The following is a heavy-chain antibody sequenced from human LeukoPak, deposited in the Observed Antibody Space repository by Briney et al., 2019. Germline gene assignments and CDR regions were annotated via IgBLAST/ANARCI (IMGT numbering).Heavy chain of an antibody. Sequence: PSETLSLTYAVSGYSISSGYYWGWIRQPPGKGLEWIGSIYHSGSTYYNPSLKSRVTISVDTSKNQFSLKLSSVTAADTAVYYCARHIFNWNDKDYYMDVWGKGTTVTVSS. J-gene: IGHJ6*03. CDR3: ARHIFNWNDKDYYMDV. V-gene: IGHV4-38-2*01. CDR1: GYSISSGYY. D-gene: IGHD1-1*01. CDR2: IYHSGST.